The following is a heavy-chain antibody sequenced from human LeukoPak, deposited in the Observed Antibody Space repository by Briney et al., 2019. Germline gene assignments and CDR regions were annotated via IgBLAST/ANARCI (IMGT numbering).Heavy chain of an antibody. CDR1: GGSISSSSYY. CDR2: IYYSGST. Sequence: SETLSLTCTVSGGSISSSSYYWGWIRQPPGKGLEWIGSIYYSGSTYYNPSLKSRVTISVDTSKNQFSLKLSSVTAADTAVYYCARGPDIVVVPAAMRRGGFDYWGQGTLVTVSS. D-gene: IGHD2-2*01. V-gene: IGHV4-39*07. CDR3: ARGPDIVVVPAAMRRGGFDY. J-gene: IGHJ4*02.